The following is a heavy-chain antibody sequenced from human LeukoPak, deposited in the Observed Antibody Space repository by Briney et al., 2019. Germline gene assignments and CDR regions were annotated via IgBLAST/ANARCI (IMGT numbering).Heavy chain of an antibody. V-gene: IGHV3-30*03. D-gene: IGHD4-17*01. CDR2: ISYDGSNK. Sequence: GGSLRLSCAASGFTFSSYGMHWVRQAPGKGLEWVAVISYDGSNKYYADSVKGRFTISRDNSKNTLYLQMNSLRAEDTAVYYCARGIPDYGDYGDWFDPWGQGTLVTVSS. J-gene: IGHJ5*02. CDR3: ARGIPDYGDYGDWFDP. CDR1: GFTFSSYG.